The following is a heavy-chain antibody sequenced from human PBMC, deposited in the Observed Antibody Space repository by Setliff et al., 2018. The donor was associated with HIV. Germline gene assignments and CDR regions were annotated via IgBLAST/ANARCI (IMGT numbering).Heavy chain of an antibody. J-gene: IGHJ3*02. V-gene: IGHV4-38-2*01. CDR2: MYHSGST. Sequence: PSETLSLTCAVSGYSISSGYYWGWIRQPPGKGLEWIGSMYHSGSTYYNPSLKSQLTISVDTSKNQFSLKLSSVTAADTAVYYCARPFTTGIDAFDIWGQGTMVTVSS. D-gene: IGHD1-1*01. CDR1: GYSISSGYY. CDR3: ARPFTTGIDAFDI.